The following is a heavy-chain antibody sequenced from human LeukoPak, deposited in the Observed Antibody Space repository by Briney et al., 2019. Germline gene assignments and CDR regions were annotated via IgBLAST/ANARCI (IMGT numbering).Heavy chain of an antibody. CDR1: GYTFTSYG. J-gene: IGHJ5*02. Sequence: ASVKVSCKASGYTFTSYGISWVRQAPGQGLEWMGWISAYNGNTNYAQKLQGRVTMTTDTSTSTAYMELRSLRSDDTAVYYCARGRVVVPAAMYRNWFDPWGQGTLVTVSP. CDR3: ARGRVVVPAAMYRNWFDP. V-gene: IGHV1-18*01. D-gene: IGHD2-2*01. CDR2: ISAYNGNT.